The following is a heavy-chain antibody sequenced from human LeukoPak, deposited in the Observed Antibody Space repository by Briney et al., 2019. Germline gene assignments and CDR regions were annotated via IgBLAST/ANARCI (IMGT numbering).Heavy chain of an antibody. CDR1: GFTFSIYW. CDR3: ARDRVWTVLY. CDR2: INQDGSEK. J-gene: IGHJ4*02. V-gene: IGHV3-7*01. Sequence: GGSLRLSCAASGFTFSIYWMNWVRQAPGKGLEWVANINQDGSEKYYVDSVKGRFTISRDNAKNSLYLQMNSLRAEDTAVYYCARDRVWTVLYWGQGTLVSVSS. D-gene: IGHD6-13*01.